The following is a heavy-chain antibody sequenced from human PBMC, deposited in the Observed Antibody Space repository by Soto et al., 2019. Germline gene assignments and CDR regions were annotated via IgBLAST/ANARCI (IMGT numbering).Heavy chain of an antibody. J-gene: IGHJ6*01. Sequence: QVQLVQSGAEVKKPGSSVKVSCKTSGGTFRTSAISWVLQAPGQGLEWMGGIMPVFSTPDYAQKLQGRVTITADESTGTAYMELSSLRSEDTAVYYCARDKDRQQLGGNCYSIMDVWCQGTTVTVSS. CDR1: GGTFRTSA. CDR2: IMPVFSTP. V-gene: IGHV1-69*12. D-gene: IGHD3-3*02. CDR3: ARDKDRQQLGGNCYSIMDV.